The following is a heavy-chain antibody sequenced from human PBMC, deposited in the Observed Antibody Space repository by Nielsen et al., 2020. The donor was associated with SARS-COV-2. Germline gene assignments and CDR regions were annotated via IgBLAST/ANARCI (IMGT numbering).Heavy chain of an antibody. CDR1: GFTFSSYA. J-gene: IGHJ4*02. V-gene: IGHV3-64D*06. CDR2: ISSNGGST. D-gene: IGHD6-19*01. CDR3: VKGGFYSSGWSPY. Sequence: GESLKISCSASGFTFSSYAMHWVRQAPGKGLEYVSAISSNGGSTYYADSVKGRFTISRDNSKNTLYLQMSSLRAEDTAVYYCVKGGFYSSGWSPYWGQGTLVTVSS.